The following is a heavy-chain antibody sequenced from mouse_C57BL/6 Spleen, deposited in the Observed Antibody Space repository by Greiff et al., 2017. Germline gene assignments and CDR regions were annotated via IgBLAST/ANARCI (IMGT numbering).Heavy chain of an antibody. Sequence: QVQLQQPGAELVMPGASVKLSCKASGYTFTSYWMHWVKQRPGQGLEWIGEIDPSDSYTNYNQKFKGKSTLTVDKSSSTAYMQISSLTSEDSAVYYCSYGNYSCAYWGQGTLVTVSA. CDR3: SYGNYSCAY. CDR2: IDPSDSYT. V-gene: IGHV1-69*01. D-gene: IGHD2-1*01. J-gene: IGHJ3*01. CDR1: GYTFTSYW.